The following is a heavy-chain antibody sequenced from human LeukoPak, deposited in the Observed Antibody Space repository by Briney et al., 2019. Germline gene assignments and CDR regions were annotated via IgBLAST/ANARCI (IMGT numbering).Heavy chain of an antibody. CDR1: GGSISGYY. CDR3: ARGGGPPSYLDF. J-gene: IGHJ4*02. Sequence: SETLSLTCSVSGGSISGYYWSWIRQPPGKGLEWIGYIYYSGSTNYSPSLKSRVTISVDTSKNQFSLKLSSVTAADTAVYYCARGGGPPSYLDFWGQGTLVTVSS. D-gene: IGHD3-16*01. V-gene: IGHV4-59*12. CDR2: IYYSGST.